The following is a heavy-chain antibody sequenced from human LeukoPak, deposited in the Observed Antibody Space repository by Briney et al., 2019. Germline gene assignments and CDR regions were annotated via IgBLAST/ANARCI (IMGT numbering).Heavy chain of an antibody. V-gene: IGHV1-2*02. Sequence: ASVKVSCKASGYTFTSYGISWVRQAPGQGLEWMGWINPNSGGTNYAQKFQGRVTMTRDTSISTAYMELSRLRSDDTAVYYCARGAPKRGEIWFGELSPLDWGQGTLVTVSS. J-gene: IGHJ4*02. D-gene: IGHD3-10*01. CDR3: ARGAPKRGEIWFGELSPLD. CDR2: INPNSGGT. CDR1: GYTFTSYG.